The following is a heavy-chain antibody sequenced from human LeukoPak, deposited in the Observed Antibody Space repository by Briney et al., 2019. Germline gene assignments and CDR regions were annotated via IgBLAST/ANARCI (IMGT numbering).Heavy chain of an antibody. CDR2: IKQDGSEK. Sequence: GGSLRLSCAASGFTFSSYWMSWVRQAPGKGLEWVANIKQDGSEKYYVDSVKGRFTISRDNAKNSLYLQMNSLRAEDTAVYYCARVFTYYYGSGSYYVGVYYYYYMDVWGKGTTVTVSS. V-gene: IGHV3-7*01. CDR1: GFTFSSYW. D-gene: IGHD3-10*01. J-gene: IGHJ6*03. CDR3: ARVFTYYYGSGSYYVGVYYYYYMDV.